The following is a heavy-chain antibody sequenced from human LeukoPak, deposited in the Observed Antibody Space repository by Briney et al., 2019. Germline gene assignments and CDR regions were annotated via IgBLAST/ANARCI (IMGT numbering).Heavy chain of an antibody. D-gene: IGHD2-2*01. Sequence: PGGSLRLSCAASGSTFSSYAMSWVRQAPGKGLEWVSAISGSGGSTYYADSVKGRFTISRDNSKNTLYLQMNSLRAEDTAVYYCAKGYNCSSTSCLYYYMDVWGKGTTVTVSS. V-gene: IGHV3-23*01. CDR3: AKGYNCSSTSCLYYYMDV. J-gene: IGHJ6*03. CDR1: GSTFSSYA. CDR2: ISGSGGST.